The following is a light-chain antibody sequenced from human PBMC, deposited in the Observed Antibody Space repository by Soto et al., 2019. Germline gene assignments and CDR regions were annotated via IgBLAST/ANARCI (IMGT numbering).Light chain of an antibody. J-gene: IGKJ5*01. CDR3: QQLNSYPIT. CDR2: SAS. V-gene: IGKV1-9*01. Sequence: DIQLTQSPSFLSASVGDRVTIICRASQGISSYLAWYQQKPGKAPNLLIHSASTLQTGVPSRFSGSGSGTEFTLTISSLQPEDFATYFCQQLNSYPITFGPGTRLEIK. CDR1: QGISSY.